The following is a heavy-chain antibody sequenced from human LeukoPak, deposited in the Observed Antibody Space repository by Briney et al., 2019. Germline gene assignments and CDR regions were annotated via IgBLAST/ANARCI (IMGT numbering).Heavy chain of an antibody. V-gene: IGHV1-24*01. CDR1: GYTLTELS. CDR2: FDPEDGET. CDR3: ATVGRDYYGSGSYYKPLSFHFDI. J-gene: IGHJ3*02. D-gene: IGHD3-10*01. Sequence: GASVKVSCKVSGYTLTELSMHWVRQAPGKGLEWMGGFDPEDGETIYAQKFQGRVTMTEDTSTDTAHMELSSLRSEDTAVYYCATVGRDYYGSGSYYKPLSFHFDIWGQGTMVTVSS.